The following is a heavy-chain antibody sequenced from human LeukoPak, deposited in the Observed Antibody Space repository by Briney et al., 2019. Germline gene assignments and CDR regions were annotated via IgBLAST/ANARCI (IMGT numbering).Heavy chain of an antibody. CDR3: ARIPGIAVAGTRTYYYYYMDV. CDR2: ISSSGSTI. J-gene: IGHJ6*03. Sequence: GGSLRLSCAASGFTFSSYEMNWVRQAPGKGLEWVSYISSSGSTIYYADSVKGRFTISRDNAKNSLYLQMNSLRAEDTAVYYCARIPGIAVAGTRTYYYYYMDVWGKGTTVTISS. CDR1: GFTFSSYE. V-gene: IGHV3-48*03. D-gene: IGHD6-19*01.